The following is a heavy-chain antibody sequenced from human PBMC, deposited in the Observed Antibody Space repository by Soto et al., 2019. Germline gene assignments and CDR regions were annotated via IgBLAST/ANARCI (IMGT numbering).Heavy chain of an antibody. Sequence: QVQLVQSGAEVKKPGSSVKVSCKASGGTFSSYAISWVRQAPGQGLEWMGGIIPIFGTANYAQKFQGRVTXXAXEXXSTAYMELSSLRSEDTAVYYCARALGYSSGGAEDYWGQGTLVTVSS. D-gene: IGHD6-25*01. CDR1: GGTFSSYA. CDR3: ARALGYSSGGAEDY. V-gene: IGHV1-69*12. J-gene: IGHJ4*02. CDR2: IIPIFGTA.